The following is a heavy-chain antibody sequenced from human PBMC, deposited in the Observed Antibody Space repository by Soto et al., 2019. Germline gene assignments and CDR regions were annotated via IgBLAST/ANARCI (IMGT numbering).Heavy chain of an antibody. J-gene: IGHJ6*03. CDR3: AKDASSSSSTIYMDV. D-gene: IGHD6-6*01. Sequence: GGSLRLSCAASGFTFSSYGMHWVRQAPGKGLEWVAVISYDGSNKYYADSVKGRFTISRDNSKNTLYLQMNSLRAEDTAVYYCAKDASSSSSTIYMDVWGKGTTVTVSS. V-gene: IGHV3-30*18. CDR1: GFTFSSYG. CDR2: ISYDGSNK.